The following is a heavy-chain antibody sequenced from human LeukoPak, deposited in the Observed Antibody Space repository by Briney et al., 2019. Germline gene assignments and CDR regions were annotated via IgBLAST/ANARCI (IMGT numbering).Heavy chain of an antibody. CDR3: ARETRSGSYGY. V-gene: IGHV3-53*01. CDR2: IYSGGST. J-gene: IGHJ4*02. D-gene: IGHD1-26*01. Sequence: GGSLRLSCAASGFTVSSYYMSWVRQAPGKGLEWVSVIYSGGSTYYAYSVKGRFTISRDNSKNTLYLQMNSLRAEDTAVYYCARETRSGSYGYWGQGTLVTVSS. CDR1: GFTVSSYY.